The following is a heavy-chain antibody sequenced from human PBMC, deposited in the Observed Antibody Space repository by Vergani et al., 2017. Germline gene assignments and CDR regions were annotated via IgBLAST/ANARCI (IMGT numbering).Heavy chain of an antibody. Sequence: QVQLQESGPGLVKPSETLSLTCTVSGGSISSYHWSWIRQPAGQGLEGIGRIYTSGSTNYNPSLKSRVTMSVDTSKNQFSLKLSSVTAACKAVYYCARALGSSGYYNFDYWGQGTLVTVSS. V-gene: IGHV4-4*07. CDR2: IYTSGST. CDR1: GGSISSYH. CDR3: ARALGSSGYYNFDY. D-gene: IGHD3-22*01. J-gene: IGHJ4*01.